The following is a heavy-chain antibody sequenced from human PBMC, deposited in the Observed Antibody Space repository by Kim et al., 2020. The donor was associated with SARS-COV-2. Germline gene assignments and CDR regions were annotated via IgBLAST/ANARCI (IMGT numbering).Heavy chain of an antibody. CDR3: AREGGSYTA. Sequence: SETLSLTCTVSGGSISSYYWSWIRQPPGKGLEWIGYIYYSGSTNYNPSLKSRVTISVDTSKNQFSLKLSSVTAADTAVYYCAREGGSYTAWGQGTLVTVSS. V-gene: IGHV4-59*01. J-gene: IGHJ4*02. D-gene: IGHD1-26*01. CDR2: IYYSGST. CDR1: GGSISSYY.